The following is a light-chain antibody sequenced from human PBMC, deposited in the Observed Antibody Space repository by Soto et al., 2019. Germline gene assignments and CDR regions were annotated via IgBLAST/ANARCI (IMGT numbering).Light chain of an antibody. V-gene: IGLV2-23*01. CDR1: SSDVGSYNL. CDR2: EGS. CDR3: CSYAGSSTDV. Sequence: QSALTQPASVSGSPGQSITISCTGTSSDVGSYNLVSWYQQHPGKAPKLMIYEGSKRPSGVSNRFSGSKSGNTASLTISGVKDADEADYYCCSYAGSSTDVFGTGTKLTVL. J-gene: IGLJ1*01.